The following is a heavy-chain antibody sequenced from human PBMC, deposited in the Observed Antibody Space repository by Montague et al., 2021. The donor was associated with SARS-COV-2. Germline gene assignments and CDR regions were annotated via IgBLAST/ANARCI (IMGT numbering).Heavy chain of an antibody. CDR2: IYYSGST. CDR1: GGSISSYY. D-gene: IGHD5-24*01. CDR3: ARVFPRWLQFDPYFDY. J-gene: IGHJ4*02. V-gene: IGHV4-59*01. Sequence: SETLSLTCTVSGGSISSYYWSWIRQPPGKGLEWIGYIYYSGSTHYNPSLKSRVTISVDTSKNQFSLKLSSVTAADTAVYYCARVFPRWLQFDPYFDYWPGNPGHRLL.